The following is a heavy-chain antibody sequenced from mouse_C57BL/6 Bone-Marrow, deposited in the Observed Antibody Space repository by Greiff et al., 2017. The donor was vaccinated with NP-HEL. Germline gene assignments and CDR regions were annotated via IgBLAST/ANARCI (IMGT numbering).Heavy chain of an antibody. CDR2: INPSTGGT. CDR1: GYSFTGYY. D-gene: IGHD2-4*01. J-gene: IGHJ2*01. V-gene: IGHV1-42*01. CDR3: ARRYDYDSYYFDY. Sequence: EVQLVESGPELVKPGASVKISCKASGYSFTGYYMNWVKQSPEKSLEWIGEINPSTGGTTYNQKFKAKATLTVDKSSSTAYMQLKSLTSEDSAVYYCARRYDYDSYYFDYWGQGTTLTVSS.